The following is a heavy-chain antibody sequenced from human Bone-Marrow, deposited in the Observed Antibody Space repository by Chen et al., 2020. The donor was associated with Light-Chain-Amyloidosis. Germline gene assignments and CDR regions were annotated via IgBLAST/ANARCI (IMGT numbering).Heavy chain of an antibody. V-gene: IGHV3-53*01. Sequence: EVQVVESGGGLIQPGGSLSLSCAASGFTVSNNYMSWVRQAPGKGLEWVSFIYSHGKTYYAESVKGRFTISRDNSKNTLYLQRNSLRAEDTAVYYCKARPSWGQGTLVTVSS. CDR3: KARPS. CDR1: GFTVSNNY. CDR2: IYSHGKT. J-gene: IGHJ5*02.